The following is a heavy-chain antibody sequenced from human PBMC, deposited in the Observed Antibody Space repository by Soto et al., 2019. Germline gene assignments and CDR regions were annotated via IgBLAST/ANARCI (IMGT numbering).Heavy chain of an antibody. V-gene: IGHV3-21*01. CDR2: ISSSSSYI. J-gene: IGHJ4*02. D-gene: IGHD3-22*01. CDR1: GFTFSSYS. CDR3: ARDVYYDSSGGLLFDY. Sequence: GGSLRLSCAASGFTFSSYSMNWVRQAPGKGLEWVSSISSSSSYIYYADSVKGRFTISRDNAKNSLYLQMNSLRAEDTAVYYCARDVYYDSSGGLLFDYWGQGTLVTVSS.